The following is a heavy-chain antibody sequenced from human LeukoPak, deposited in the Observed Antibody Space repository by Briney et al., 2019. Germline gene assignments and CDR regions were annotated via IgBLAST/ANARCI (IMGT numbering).Heavy chain of an antibody. Sequence: PGGSLRLSCAASGFTFSSYAMSWVRQAPGKGLEWRSTISGSGGSTYYADSVKGRFTISRDNSKNTLYLQMNSLRADDTAVYYCAKGSGYSSSRFDPWGQGTLVTVSS. V-gene: IGHV3-23*01. CDR1: GFTFSSYA. CDR2: ISGSGGST. D-gene: IGHD6-13*01. CDR3: AKGSGYSSSRFDP. J-gene: IGHJ5*02.